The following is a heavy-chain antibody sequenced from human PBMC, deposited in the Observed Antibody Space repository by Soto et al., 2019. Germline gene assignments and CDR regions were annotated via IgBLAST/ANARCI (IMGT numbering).Heavy chain of an antibody. V-gene: IGHV3-49*04. J-gene: IGHJ4*02. Sequence: PGGSLRLSCTGSGFNFGNYALSWVRQAPGKGPEWVGFIRSEAYGGTTDYAASVKGRFIISRDDSKSIAYLKINSLQTDDTAVYYCTRYYYESSGYYVYWGQGTLVTVSS. CDR2: IRSEAYGGTT. D-gene: IGHD3-22*01. CDR1: GFNFGNYA. CDR3: TRYYYESSGYYVY.